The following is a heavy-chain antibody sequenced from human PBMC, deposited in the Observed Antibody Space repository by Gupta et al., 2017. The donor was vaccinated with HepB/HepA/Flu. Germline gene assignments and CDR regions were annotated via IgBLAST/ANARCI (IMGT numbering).Heavy chain of an antibody. D-gene: IGHD3-22*01. Sequence: QITLKESGPTLVKPTQTLTLTCTFSGFSLSTSGVGVGWLRQPPGKALEWLALIYWDDDKRYSPSLKSRLTITKETSKNQVVLTMTNMDPVDTAKYYCAHRRKYYDSSGYYYYFDYWGQGTLVTVSS. CDR2: IYWDDDK. CDR1: GFSLSTSGVG. V-gene: IGHV2-5*02. J-gene: IGHJ4*02. CDR3: AHRRKYYDSSGYYYYFDY.